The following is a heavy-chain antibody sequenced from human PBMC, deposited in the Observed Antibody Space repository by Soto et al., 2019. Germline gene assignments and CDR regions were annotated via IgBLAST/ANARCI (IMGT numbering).Heavy chain of an antibody. CDR1: GFTISTYW. CDR3: ARYPDPGRNWFDP. CDR2: IKSDGSVT. J-gene: IGHJ5*02. Sequence: GGSLRLSCAASGFTISTYWMHWVRQAPGKGLVWVSRIKSDGSVTNYVDSVEGRFTISRDNAKNTVYLQMNNLRAEDMAMYYCARYPDPGRNWFDPWGQGTMGTVPQ. V-gene: IGHV3-74*01.